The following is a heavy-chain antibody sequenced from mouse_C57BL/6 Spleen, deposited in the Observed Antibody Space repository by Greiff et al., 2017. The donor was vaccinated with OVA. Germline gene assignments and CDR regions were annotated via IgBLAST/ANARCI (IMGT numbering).Heavy chain of an antibody. CDR3: ASSYCSPYAMDY. CDR1: GYSFTSYY. D-gene: IGHD2-12*01. Sequence: VKLQESGPELVKPGASVKISCKASGYSFTSYYIHWVKQRPGQGLEWIGWIYPGSGNTKYNEKFKGKVTLTADKSSSTAYMQLSSLTSEDSAVYYCASSYCSPYAMDYWGRETSVTVSS. J-gene: IGHJ4*01. V-gene: IGHV1-66*01. CDR2: IYPGSGNT.